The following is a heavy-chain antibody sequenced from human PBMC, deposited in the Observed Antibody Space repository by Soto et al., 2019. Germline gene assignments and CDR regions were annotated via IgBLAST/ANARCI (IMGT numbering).Heavy chain of an antibody. D-gene: IGHD3-10*01. V-gene: IGHV3-30*18. Sequence: QVQLVESGGGVVQPGESLRLSFAASEFTFSLYGMHWVRQAPGKGLEWVAVISHDGSYKFYADSVKGRFTISRDNSKSTLSLHMSSLTVEDTAVYYCAKDTVRTFGFIDYWGQGTLVTVSS. CDR3: AKDTVRTFGFIDY. CDR1: EFTFSLYG. J-gene: IGHJ4*02. CDR2: ISHDGSYK.